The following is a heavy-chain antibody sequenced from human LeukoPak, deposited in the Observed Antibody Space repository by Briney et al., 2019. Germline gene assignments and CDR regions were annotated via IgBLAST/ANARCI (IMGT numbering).Heavy chain of an antibody. J-gene: IGHJ4*02. CDR1: GFTFSTNS. CDR3: ARTATTAAGTRHFDY. V-gene: IGHV3-48*01. CDR2: ITSSGSVI. D-gene: IGHD6-13*01. Sequence: PGGSLRLSCAASGFTFSTNSMSWVRQAPGKGLEWVSYITSSGSVIHYSDSVRGRFTISRDNAKSSLYLQMSSLRAEDTAVFYCARTATTAAGTRHFDYWGQGTLVTVSS.